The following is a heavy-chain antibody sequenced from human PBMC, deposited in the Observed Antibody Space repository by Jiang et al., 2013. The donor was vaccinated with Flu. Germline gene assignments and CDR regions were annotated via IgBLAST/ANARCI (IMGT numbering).Heavy chain of an antibody. CDR2: ISSSSSYI. CDR1: GFTFSSYS. D-gene: IGHD6-6*01. V-gene: IGHV3-21*01. CDR3: ARSFSSSPEDY. Sequence: AASGFTFSSYSMNWVRQAPGKGLEWVSSISSSSSYIYYADSVKGRFTISRDNAKNSLYLQMNSLRAEDTAVYYCARSFSSSPEDYWGQGTLVTVSS. J-gene: IGHJ4*02.